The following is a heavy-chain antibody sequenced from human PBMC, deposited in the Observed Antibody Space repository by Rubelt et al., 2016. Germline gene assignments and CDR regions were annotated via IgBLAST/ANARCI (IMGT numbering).Heavy chain of an antibody. CDR2: ISYDGSNK. CDR3: AREGSPYGSGSYSKY. V-gene: IGHV3-30*04. J-gene: IGHJ4*02. Sequence: QVQLVESGGGVVQPGRSLRLSCAASGFTFSSYAMHWVRQAPGKGLEWVAVISYDGSNKYYADSVKGRFTISRDNSKNTLYLQMNSLRAEDTAVYYCAREGSPYGSGSYSKYWGQGTLVTVSS. D-gene: IGHD3-10*01. CDR1: GFTFSSYA.